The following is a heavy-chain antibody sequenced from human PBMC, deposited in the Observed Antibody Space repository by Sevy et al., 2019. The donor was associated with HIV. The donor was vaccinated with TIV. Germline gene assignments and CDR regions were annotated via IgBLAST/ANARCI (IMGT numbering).Heavy chain of an antibody. D-gene: IGHD2-21*02. CDR2: ISYDGSNK. Sequence: GGSLRLSCAVSGLTVSSYGMHWVRQAPGKGLEWVAVISYDGSNKYYADSVKGRFTISRDNSKNTLYLQMNSLRAEDTAVYYCARVGYCGGDCYSSWEPYYFDYWGQGTLVTVSS. V-gene: IGHV3-30*03. J-gene: IGHJ4*02. CDR3: ARVGYCGGDCYSSWEPYYFDY. CDR1: GLTVSSYG.